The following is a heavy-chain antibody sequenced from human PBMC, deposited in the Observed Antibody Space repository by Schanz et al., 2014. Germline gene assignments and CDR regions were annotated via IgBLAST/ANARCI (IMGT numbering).Heavy chain of an antibody. Sequence: QVQLVQSGVEVKRPGASVRVSCKASGYSFTYYAIHWVRQAPGQGLEWMGWISGYNGDTKYAPKFQDRVTMTTDTSTGITSLELRNLKSDGTAVYYCARDRVSFVRGPLGVDWGQGTQVIVSS. CDR1: GYSFTYYA. CDR2: ISGYNGDT. CDR3: ARDRVSFVRGPLGVD. V-gene: IGHV1-18*01. D-gene: IGHD3-10*01. J-gene: IGHJ4*02.